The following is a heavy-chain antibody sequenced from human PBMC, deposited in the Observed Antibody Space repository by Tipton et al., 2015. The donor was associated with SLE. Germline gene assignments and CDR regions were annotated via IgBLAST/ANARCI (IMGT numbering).Heavy chain of an antibody. V-gene: IGHV4-39*07. CDR2: IDYTEST. CDR3: ARDEYRYDGTGYHLLGHFDY. CDR1: GGSITSSSDC. Sequence: TLSLTCSVSGGSITSSSDCWGWIRQPPGKGLEWLGTIDYTESTYYNPSLKSRVTISLDTSKNQFSLKLSSVTAADTAVYYCARDEYRYDGTGYHLLGHFDYWGQGTLVTVSS. D-gene: IGHD3-22*01. J-gene: IGHJ4*02.